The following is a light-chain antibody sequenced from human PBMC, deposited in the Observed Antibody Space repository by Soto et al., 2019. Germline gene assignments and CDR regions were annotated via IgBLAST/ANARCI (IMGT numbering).Light chain of an antibody. V-gene: IGLV2-14*01. Sequence: QSVLTQPASVSGSPGQSITISCTGTSSDVGGYNYVSWYQQHPGKVPKLMIYEVSNRPSGVSNRFSGSKSGNTASLTISELQTGDEADYYCSSYTSRRTLVFGTGTKGTVL. CDR1: SSDVGGYNY. J-gene: IGLJ1*01. CDR2: EVS. CDR3: SSYTSRRTLV.